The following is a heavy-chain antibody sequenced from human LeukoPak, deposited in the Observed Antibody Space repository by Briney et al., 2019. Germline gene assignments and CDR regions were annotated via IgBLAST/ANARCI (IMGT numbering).Heavy chain of an antibody. Sequence: SETLSLTCTASGGSISSYYWSWIRQPAGKGLEWIGRIYTSGSTNYNPSLKSRVTMSVDTSKNQFSLKLSSVTAADTAVYYCARVGVGATCCWFDPWGQGTLVTVSS. CDR3: ARVGVGATCCWFDP. D-gene: IGHD1-26*01. V-gene: IGHV4-4*07. CDR2: IYTSGST. J-gene: IGHJ5*02. CDR1: GGSISSYY.